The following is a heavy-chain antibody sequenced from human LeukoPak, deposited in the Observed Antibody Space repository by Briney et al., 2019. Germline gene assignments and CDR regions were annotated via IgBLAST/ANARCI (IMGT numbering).Heavy chain of an antibody. CDR1: GFTFSSYG. Sequence: GGSLRLSCAASGFTFSSYGMHWVRQAPGKGLEWVAVISYDGSNKYYADSVKGRFTISRDNAKNSLYLQMNSLRAEDTALYYCARLKYYYGSGPAGYFDYWGQGTLVTVSS. CDR2: ISYDGSNK. J-gene: IGHJ4*02. V-gene: IGHV3-30*03. D-gene: IGHD3-10*01. CDR3: ARLKYYYGSGPAGYFDY.